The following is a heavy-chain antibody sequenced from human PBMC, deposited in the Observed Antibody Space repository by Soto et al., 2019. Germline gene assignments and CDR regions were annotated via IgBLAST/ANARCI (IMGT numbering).Heavy chain of an antibody. V-gene: IGHV1-69*01. CDR2: IIPIFGTA. Sequence: QVQLVQSGAEVKKPGSSVKVSCKASGGTFSSYAISWVRQAPGQGLEWMGGIIPIFGTANYAQKFQGRVTLTADESTSTAYMELSSMRSEDTAVYYCARASGSSVRYFDWLGGYGMDVWGQGTTVTVSS. D-gene: IGHD3-9*01. J-gene: IGHJ6*02. CDR3: ARASGSSVRYFDWLGGYGMDV. CDR1: GGTFSSYA.